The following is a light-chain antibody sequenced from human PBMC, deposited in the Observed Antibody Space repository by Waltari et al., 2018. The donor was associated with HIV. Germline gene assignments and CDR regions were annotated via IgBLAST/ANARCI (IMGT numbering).Light chain of an antibody. CDR2: DVS. CDR3: CSYAGGSTLV. V-gene: IGLV2-23*02. J-gene: IGLJ2*01. CDR1: KNYNT. Sequence: QSALTQPASVSGSPGQSITISCSGTKNYNTDPWSHQYPGKAPKLLLYDVSKRPSEVSKRFSGSKCGNTASLTISGLQAEDEGDYHCCSYAGGSTLVFGGGTKLTVL.